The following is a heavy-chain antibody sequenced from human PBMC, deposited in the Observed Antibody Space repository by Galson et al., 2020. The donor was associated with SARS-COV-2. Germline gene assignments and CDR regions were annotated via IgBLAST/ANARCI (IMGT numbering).Heavy chain of an antibody. J-gene: IGHJ4*02. CDR3: AREGRGNYVDY. CDR1: GFTFSSYG. CDR2: IWYDGSNK. Sequence: GESLKISCAASGFTFSSYGMHWVRQAPGKGLEWVAVIWYDGSNKYYADPVKGRFTISRDNSKNTLYLQMNSLRAEDTAVYYCAREGRGNYVDYWGQGTLVTVSS. D-gene: IGHD1-26*01. V-gene: IGHV3-33*01.